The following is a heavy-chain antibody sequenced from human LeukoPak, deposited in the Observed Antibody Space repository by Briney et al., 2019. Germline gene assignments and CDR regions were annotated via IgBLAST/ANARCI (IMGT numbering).Heavy chain of an antibody. Sequence: AGSLRLSCAASRFTFPSYSMNWVRQAPGKGLEWVSSITSSSSYISYADSVKGRFTISRDNAKKSLHLQMNSLRAEDTAVYYCASSTLSGIGVFDIWGQGTMVTVSS. CDR2: ITSSSSYI. D-gene: IGHD2/OR15-2a*01. CDR3: ASSTLSGIGVFDI. J-gene: IGHJ3*02. V-gene: IGHV3-21*01. CDR1: RFTFPSYS.